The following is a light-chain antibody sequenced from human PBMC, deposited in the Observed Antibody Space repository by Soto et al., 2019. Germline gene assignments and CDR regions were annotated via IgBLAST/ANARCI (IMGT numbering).Light chain of an antibody. V-gene: IGKV3-20*01. CDR1: QSFNNNN. CDR3: QQYGSTPLT. Sequence: EIVLTQSPGTLSLSPGERATLSCRASQSFNNNNLAWYQQKPGQAPRLYIYGASTRATGIPDRFSGSGSGTDFTLTISRLEPKDFAVYYCQQYGSTPLTFGGGTKVEIK. J-gene: IGKJ4*01. CDR2: GAS.